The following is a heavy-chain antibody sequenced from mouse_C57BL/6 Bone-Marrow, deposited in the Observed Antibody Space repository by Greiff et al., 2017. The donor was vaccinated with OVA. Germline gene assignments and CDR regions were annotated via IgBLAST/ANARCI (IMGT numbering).Heavy chain of an antibody. V-gene: IGHV1-85*01. Sequence: QVQLKQSGPELVKPGASVKLSCKASGYTFTSYDINWVKQRPGQGLEWIGWIYPRDGSTKYNEKFKGKATLTVDTSSSTAYMELHSLTSEDSAVYFCARPIYYGSSYGYWYFDVWGTGTTVTVSS. CDR3: ARPIYYGSSYGYWYFDV. CDR2: IYPRDGST. J-gene: IGHJ1*03. D-gene: IGHD1-1*01. CDR1: GYTFTSYD.